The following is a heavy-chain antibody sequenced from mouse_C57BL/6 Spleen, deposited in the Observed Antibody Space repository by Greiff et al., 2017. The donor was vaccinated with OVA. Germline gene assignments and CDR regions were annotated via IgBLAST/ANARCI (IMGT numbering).Heavy chain of an antibody. CDR1: GFNIKDDY. D-gene: IGHD2-5*01. V-gene: IGHV14-4*01. Sequence: EVQLQQSGAELVRPGASVKLSCTASGFNIKDDYMHWVKQRPEQGLEWIGWIDPENGDTEYASKFQGKATITADKSSNTAYLQLSSLTSDDTAVYYCTTLDDSNYWFAYWGQGTLVTVSA. CDR3: TTLDDSNYWFAY. CDR2: IDPENGDT. J-gene: IGHJ3*01.